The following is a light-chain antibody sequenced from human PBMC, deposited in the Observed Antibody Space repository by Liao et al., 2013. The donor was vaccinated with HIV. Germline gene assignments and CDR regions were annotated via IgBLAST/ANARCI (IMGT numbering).Light chain of an antibody. Sequence: SYELTQPPSVSVSPGQTAIITCSGDKLGDKYAFWYQQKPGQSPVLVMYQDSKRPSGIPERFSGSNSGNTATLTIIETQAKDEADYFCQAWDTSSLYVFGPGTKVTVL. J-gene: IGLJ1*01. V-gene: IGLV3-1*01. CDR3: QAWDTSSLYV. CDR2: QDS. CDR1: KLGDKY.